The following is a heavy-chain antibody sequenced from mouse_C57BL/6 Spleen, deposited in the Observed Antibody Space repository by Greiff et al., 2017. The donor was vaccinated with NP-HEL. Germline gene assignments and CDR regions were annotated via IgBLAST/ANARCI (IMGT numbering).Heavy chain of an antibody. CDR3: ARDYYGKGNYAMDY. CDR1: GYTFTSYG. Sequence: VQLQRSGAELARPGASVKLSCKASGYTFTSYGISWVKQRTGQGLEWIGEIYPRSGNTYYNEKFKGKATLTADKSSSTAYMELRSLTSEDSAVYFCARDYYGKGNYAMDYWGQGTSVTVSS. V-gene: IGHV1-81*01. D-gene: IGHD1-1*01. CDR2: IYPRSGNT. J-gene: IGHJ4*01.